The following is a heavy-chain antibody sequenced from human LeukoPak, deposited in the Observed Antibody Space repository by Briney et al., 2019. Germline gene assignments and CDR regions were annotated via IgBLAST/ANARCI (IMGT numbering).Heavy chain of an antibody. Sequence: PSETLSLTCAVYGGSFSGYYWSWIRQPPGKGLEWIGEINHSGSTNYNPSLKSRVTISVDTSKNQFSLKLSSVTAADTAVYYCARERCSITGTTFGDMDVWGKGTTVTVSS. CDR1: GGSFSGYY. CDR3: ARERCSITGTTFGDMDV. J-gene: IGHJ6*03. CDR2: INHSGST. V-gene: IGHV4-34*01. D-gene: IGHD1-7*01.